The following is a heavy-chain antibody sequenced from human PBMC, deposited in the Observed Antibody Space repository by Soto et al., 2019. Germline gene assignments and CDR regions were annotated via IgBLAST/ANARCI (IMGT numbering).Heavy chain of an antibody. CDR2: IYHSGST. Sequence: SEPLSRTHTVAGDSINRYYFGRIRQPPGNGLVRIGYIYHSGSTDYNPALKRRVTISVDPPQTQFPLRLSSVNAADTAVYYCERDVSVYASSRHFYVIDVWGRGTTVTVS. V-gene: IGHV4-59*01. J-gene: IGHJ6*04. CDR3: ERDVSVYASSRHFYVIDV. D-gene: IGHD2-2*01. CDR1: GDSINRYY.